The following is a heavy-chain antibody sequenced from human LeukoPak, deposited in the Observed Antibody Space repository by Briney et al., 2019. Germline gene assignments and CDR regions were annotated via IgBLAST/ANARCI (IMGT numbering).Heavy chain of an antibody. D-gene: IGHD1-26*01. Sequence: GGSLRLSCAASGFTFSSYAMSWVRQAPGKGLEWVSAISGSGGSTYYADSVKGRFTIFRDNSKNTLYLQMNSLRAEDTAVYYCAKVRQGALDAFDIWGQGTMVTVSS. CDR3: AKVRQGALDAFDI. V-gene: IGHV3-23*01. J-gene: IGHJ3*02. CDR1: GFTFSSYA. CDR2: ISGSGGST.